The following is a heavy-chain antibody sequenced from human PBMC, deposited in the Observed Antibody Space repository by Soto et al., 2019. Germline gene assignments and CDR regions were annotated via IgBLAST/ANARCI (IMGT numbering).Heavy chain of an antibody. V-gene: IGHV4-39*01. CDR3: APLSVSLSGPYGIHV. CDR1: GYSVTSSDSY. D-gene: IGHD2-15*01. Sequence: XETLSLTCRVAGYSVTSSDSYWAWIRQPPGKGLELIGSMFYSGLTYYNPSLKSRVTLSVDTSKNQFSVRLNSVTAADTAVYYCAPLSVSLSGPYGIHVWGQGTTVTVSS. CDR2: MFYSGLT. J-gene: IGHJ6*02.